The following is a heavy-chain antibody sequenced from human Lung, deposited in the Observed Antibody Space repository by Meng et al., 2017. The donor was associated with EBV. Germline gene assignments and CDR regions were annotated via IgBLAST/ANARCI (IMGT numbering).Heavy chain of an antibody. CDR3: ARGRRNEPLFDY. Sequence: QVQLVQSWARGKKPGSPVKVACKTSGGSFSTHTFSWVRQAPGQGLEWMGGLIAVFDKTKAAPRFQDRVTFTADESTSTAYMELSSLTFDDTAVYFCARGRRNEPLFDYWGQGTLVTVSS. CDR1: GGSFSTHT. V-gene: IGHV1-69*13. J-gene: IGHJ4*02. CDR2: LIAVFDKT. D-gene: IGHD1-14*01.